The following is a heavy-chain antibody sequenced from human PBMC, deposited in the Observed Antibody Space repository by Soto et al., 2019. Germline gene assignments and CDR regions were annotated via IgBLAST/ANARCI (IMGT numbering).Heavy chain of an antibody. V-gene: IGHV3-33*01. CDR2: IWYDGSNK. D-gene: IGHD3-22*01. Sequence: QVQLVESGGGVVQPGRSLRLSCAASGFTFSSYGMHWVRQAPGKGLEWVAVIWYDGSNKYYADSVKGRFTISRDNSKNTLYLQMNSLRSEDTAVYYCAREYDSSGYPRWYFDLWGRGTLVTVSS. J-gene: IGHJ2*01. CDR1: GFTFSSYG. CDR3: AREYDSSGYPRWYFDL.